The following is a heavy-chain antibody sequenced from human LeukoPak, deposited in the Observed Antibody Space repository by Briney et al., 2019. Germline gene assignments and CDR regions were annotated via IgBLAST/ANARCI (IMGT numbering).Heavy chain of an antibody. CDR2: VYRSGTT. D-gene: IGHD5-12*01. CDR3: ARPLYSGYDRGPFDI. Sequence: SETLSLTCTVSGGSISTYHWTWIRQPPGSGLEWIGHVYRSGTTNYNPSLQSRVSISVDTSKDQSFLNLSSVTAADTAVYYCARPLYSGYDRGPFDIWGQGTTVTVSS. CDR1: GGSISTYH. J-gene: IGHJ3*02. V-gene: IGHV4-59*08.